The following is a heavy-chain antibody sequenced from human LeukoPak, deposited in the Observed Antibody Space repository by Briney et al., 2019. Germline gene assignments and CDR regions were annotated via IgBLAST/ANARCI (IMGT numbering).Heavy chain of an antibody. CDR3: AREKLTAAGNAFDI. J-gene: IGHJ3*02. CDR1: AFSVRSNY. CDR2: IYSDDNT. D-gene: IGHD6-13*01. V-gene: IGHV3-53*04. Sequence: GGSLRLSCTAFAFSVRSNYITWLRQAPGKGLEWVSVIYSDDNTYYTDSVKGRFTISRQTSKNTVFLQMNSLTADDTAVYYCAREKLTAAGNAFDIWGQGTMVIVSS.